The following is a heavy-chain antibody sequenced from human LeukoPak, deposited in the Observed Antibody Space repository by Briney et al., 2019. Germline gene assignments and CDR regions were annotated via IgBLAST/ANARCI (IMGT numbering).Heavy chain of an antibody. D-gene: IGHD6-13*01. CDR2: ISYDGSNK. CDR1: GFTFSSYA. J-gene: IGHJ4*02. CDR3: ARPLQLIAAAGPAFDY. Sequence: GRSLRLSCAASGFTFSSYAMHWVRQAPGKGLERVAVISYDGSNKYYADSVKGRFTISRDNSKNTLYLQMNSLRAEDTAVYYCARPLQLIAAAGPAFDYWGQGTLVTVSS. V-gene: IGHV3-30*01.